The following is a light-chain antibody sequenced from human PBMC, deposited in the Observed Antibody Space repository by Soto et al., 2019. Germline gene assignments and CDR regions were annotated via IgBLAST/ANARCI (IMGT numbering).Light chain of an antibody. CDR2: GAS. CDR3: QQYGISPFT. Sequence: EVVLTQSPGTLSFSPWAIGTLSCRARQFVSSTYLAWYQQRPGQAHRLLIHGASSRATGIPDRFSGGGSETDFSLNISRMESEDSEVYYCQQYGISPFTFGGGTKVDIK. V-gene: IGKV3-20*01. J-gene: IGKJ4*01. CDR1: QFVSSTY.